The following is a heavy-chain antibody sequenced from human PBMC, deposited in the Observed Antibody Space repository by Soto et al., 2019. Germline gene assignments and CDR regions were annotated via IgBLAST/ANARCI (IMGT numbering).Heavy chain of an antibody. Sequence: ESGGGLVKPGGSLRLSCAASGFTFSSYSMNWVRQAPGKGLEWVSSISSSSSYIYYADSVKGRFTISRDNAKNSLYLQMNSLRAEDTAVYYCARRSIRDDAFDIWGQGTMVTVSS. J-gene: IGHJ3*02. CDR2: ISSSSSYI. CDR1: GFTFSSYS. D-gene: IGHD3-10*01. CDR3: ARRSIRDDAFDI. V-gene: IGHV3-21*01.